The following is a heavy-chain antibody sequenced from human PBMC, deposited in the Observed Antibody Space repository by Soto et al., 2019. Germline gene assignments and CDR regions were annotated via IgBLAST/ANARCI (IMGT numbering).Heavy chain of an antibody. CDR3: ARDRPLDY. Sequence: GGSLRLSCAASGFTFSDYGMHWVRQAPGKGLEWVAVISYDGSDKYYADSVKGRFTISRDNSKNTLYLQMNSLRAEDTAVYYCARDRPLDYWGQGTLVTVSS. CDR1: GFTFSDYG. CDR2: ISYDGSDK. J-gene: IGHJ4*02. V-gene: IGHV3-30*03.